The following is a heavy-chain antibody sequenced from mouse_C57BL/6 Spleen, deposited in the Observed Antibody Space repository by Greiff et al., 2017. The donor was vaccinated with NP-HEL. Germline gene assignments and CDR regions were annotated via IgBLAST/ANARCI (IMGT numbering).Heavy chain of an antibody. CDR2: IDPSDSET. D-gene: IGHD2-4*01. CDR3: ARGRDYYDYDEFAY. CDR1: GYTFTSYW. Sequence: VKLQQPGAELVRPGSSVKLSCKASGYTFTSYWMHWVKQRPIQGLEWIGNIDPSDSETHYNQKFKDKATLTVDKSSSTAYMQLSSLTSEDSAVYYCARGRDYYDYDEFAYWGQGTLVTVSA. V-gene: IGHV1-52*01. J-gene: IGHJ3*01.